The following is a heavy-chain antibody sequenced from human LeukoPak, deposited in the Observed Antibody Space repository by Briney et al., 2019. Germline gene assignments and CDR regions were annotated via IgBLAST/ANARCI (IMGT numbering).Heavy chain of an antibody. CDR2: IYSGGNT. J-gene: IGHJ4*02. CDR1: GFTFSDYY. D-gene: IGHD4-17*01. V-gene: IGHV3-66*01. CDR3: AREGYGDYSFDY. Sequence: GGSLRLSCAASGFTFSDYYMSWVRQAPGKGLEWVSVIYSGGNTYYADSVKGRFTISRDNSKNTLYLQMNSLRAEDTAVYYCAREGYGDYSFDYWGQGTLVTVSS.